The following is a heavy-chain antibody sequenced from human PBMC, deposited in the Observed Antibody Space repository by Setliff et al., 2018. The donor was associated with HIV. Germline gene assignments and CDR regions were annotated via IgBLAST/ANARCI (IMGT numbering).Heavy chain of an antibody. CDR1: GFTFSGYW. J-gene: IGHJ4*02. V-gene: IGHV3-21*01. CDR2: ISSSSSYI. D-gene: IGHD4-17*01. CDR3: ARDRTTVILFDY. Sequence: PGGSLRLSCAASGFTFSGYWMHWVRQAPGKGLVWVSSISSSSSYIYYADSVKGRFTISRDNAKNSLYLQMNSLRAEDTAVYYCARDRTTVILFDYWGQGTLVTVSS.